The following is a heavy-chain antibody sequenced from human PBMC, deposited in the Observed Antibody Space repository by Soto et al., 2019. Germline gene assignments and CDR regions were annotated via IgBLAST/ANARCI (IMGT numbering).Heavy chain of an antibody. J-gene: IGHJ6*03. V-gene: IGHV4-59*01. Sequence: SETLSLTCTVSGGSISSYYWSWIRQPPGKGLEWIGYIYYSGSTNYNPSLKSRVTISVDTSKNQFSLKLSSVTAADTAVYYCARVFGGDIAAATKHPNYYYYYMDVWGKGTTVTVSS. CDR2: IYYSGST. D-gene: IGHD6-13*01. CDR3: ARVFGGDIAAATKHPNYYYYYMDV. CDR1: GGSISSYY.